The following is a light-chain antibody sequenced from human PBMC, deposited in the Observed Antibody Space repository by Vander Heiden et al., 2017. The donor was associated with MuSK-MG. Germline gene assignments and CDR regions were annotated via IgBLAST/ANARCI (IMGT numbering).Light chain of an antibody. V-gene: IGKV4-1*01. J-gene: IGKJ1*01. CDR3: QQYYSTPRT. CDR2: WAS. CDR1: QSILNSSNSKNS. Sequence: DIVTTQSPDSPAGSPGERATINWKTSQSILNSSNSKNSLAWYQQKPGQPPKLLIYWASTRESGVPDRFSGSGSGTDFTLTISSLQAEDVAVYYCQQYYSTPRTFGQGTKVEIK.